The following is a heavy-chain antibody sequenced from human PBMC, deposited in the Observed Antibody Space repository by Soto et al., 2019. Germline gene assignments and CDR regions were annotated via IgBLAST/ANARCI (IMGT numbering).Heavy chain of an antibody. CDR1: GYTITSYG. CDR2: ISAYNGNT. D-gene: IGHD3-22*01. V-gene: IGHV1-18*01. CDR3: ARELDYYDSSGHDAFDI. J-gene: IGHJ3*02. Sequence: ASVKVSCKASGYTITSYGISWLRQATGQGLEWMGWISAYNGNTNYAQKLQGRVTMTTDTSTSTAYMELRSLRSDDTAVYYCARELDYYDSSGHDAFDIWGQGTMVTVSS.